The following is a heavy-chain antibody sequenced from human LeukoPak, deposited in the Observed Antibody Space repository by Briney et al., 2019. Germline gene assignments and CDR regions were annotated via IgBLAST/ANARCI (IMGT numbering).Heavy chain of an antibody. J-gene: IGHJ5*02. V-gene: IGHV1-69*13. CDR1: GGTFSSYA. D-gene: IGHD6-13*01. CDR2: IIPIFGTA. Sequence: WASVKVSCKASGGTFSSYAISWVRQAPGQGLEWMGGIIPIFGTANYAQKFQGRVTITADESTSTAYMELSSLRSEDTAVYYCARGVAAAGSTRFDPWGQGTLVTVSS. CDR3: ARGVAAAGSTRFDP.